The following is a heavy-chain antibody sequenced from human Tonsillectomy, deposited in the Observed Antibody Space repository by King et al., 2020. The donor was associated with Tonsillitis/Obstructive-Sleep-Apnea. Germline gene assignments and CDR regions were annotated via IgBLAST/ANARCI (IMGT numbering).Heavy chain of an antibody. D-gene: IGHD4-17*01. CDR1: GYTFTSYG. CDR2: ISAYNGNT. J-gene: IGHJ5*02. Sequence: VQLVQSGAEVKKPGASVKVSCKASGYTFTSYGNGWVRQAPGQGLEWKGWISAYNGNTNNAQKLQGRGTMTTDTSTSTAYMELRSLGSDDTAVYYCARDDYGDNNWFDPWGQGTLVTVSS. CDR3: ARDDYGDNNWFDP. V-gene: IGHV1-18*01.